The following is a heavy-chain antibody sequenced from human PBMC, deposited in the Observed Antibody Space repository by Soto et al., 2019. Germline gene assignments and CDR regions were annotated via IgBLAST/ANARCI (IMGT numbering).Heavy chain of an antibody. D-gene: IGHD6-19*01. V-gene: IGHV3-30-3*01. CDR3: ARDTRYSSGYYDY. Sequence: GGSLRLSCVASGFTFGSEAMHWVRQAPGKGLEWVAVISYDGTNIYYADSVRGRFSISRDNSRNTLYVQMNSLRVEDTAVYYCARDTRYSSGYYDYWGQGTLVTVSS. J-gene: IGHJ4*02. CDR1: GFTFGSEA. CDR2: ISYDGTNI.